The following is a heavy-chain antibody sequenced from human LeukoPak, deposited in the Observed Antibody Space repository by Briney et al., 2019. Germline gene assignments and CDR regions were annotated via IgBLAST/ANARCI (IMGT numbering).Heavy chain of an antibody. CDR2: IYTSGST. D-gene: IGHD6-13*01. CDR3: AREGYSSSSLSGYNYMDV. J-gene: IGHJ6*03. CDR1: GGSISSGSYY. V-gene: IGHV4-61*02. Sequence: SETLSLTCTVSGGSISSGSYYWSWIRQPAGKGLEWIGRIYTSGSTNYNPSLKSRVTISVDTSKNQFSLKLSSVTAADTAVYYCAREGYSSSSLSGYNYMDVWGIGTTVAVSS.